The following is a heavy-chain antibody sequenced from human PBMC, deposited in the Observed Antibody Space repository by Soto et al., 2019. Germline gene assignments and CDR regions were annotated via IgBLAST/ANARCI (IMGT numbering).Heavy chain of an antibody. D-gene: IGHD3-22*01. J-gene: IGHJ4*02. V-gene: IGHV3-48*02. CDR3: ARDVGYYYDSSGYYRFDY. Sequence: EVQLVESGGGLVQPGGSLRLSCAASGFTFSSYSMNWVRQAPGKGLEWVSYISRSSSTIYYADSVKGRFTISRDNAKNSLCLQMNSLRDEDTAVYYCARDVGYYYDSSGYYRFDYWGQGTLVTVSS. CDR1: GFTFSSYS. CDR2: ISRSSSTI.